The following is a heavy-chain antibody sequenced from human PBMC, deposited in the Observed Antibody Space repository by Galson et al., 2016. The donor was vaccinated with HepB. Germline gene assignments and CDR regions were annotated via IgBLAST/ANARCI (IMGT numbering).Heavy chain of an antibody. CDR3: ATLRGYAYGFDN. V-gene: IGHV4-59*03. CDR2: IYSTGSA. D-gene: IGHD3-16*01. Sequence: ETLSLTCTVSAVSMSSYYWTWIRQPPGKGLEWIGHIYSTGSATYNPSLKNRSTILVDTSRNEFYLRVTSVTAADTAVYCATLRGYAYGFDNWGQGTLVTVSS. J-gene: IGHJ4*02. CDR1: AVSMSSYY.